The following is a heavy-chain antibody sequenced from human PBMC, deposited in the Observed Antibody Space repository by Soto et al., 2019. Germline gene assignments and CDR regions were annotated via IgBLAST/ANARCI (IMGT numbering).Heavy chain of an antibody. V-gene: IGHV4-59*12. CDR1: GGSISNYY. D-gene: IGHD4-17*01. CDR2: IYYSGST. J-gene: IGHJ5*02. Sequence: SETLSLTCIVSGGSISNYYWSWIRQPPGKGLEWIGYIYYSGSTNYNPSLTSRVTISVDTSKNQFSLKLSSVTAADTAVYYCARETTVVTRGDWFDPWGQGTLVTVSS. CDR3: ARETTVVTRGDWFDP.